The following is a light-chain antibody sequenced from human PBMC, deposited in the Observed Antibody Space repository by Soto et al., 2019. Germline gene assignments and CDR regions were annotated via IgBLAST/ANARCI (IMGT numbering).Light chain of an antibody. CDR3: SSYVTGNSLI. V-gene: IGLV2-8*01. J-gene: IGLJ2*01. CDR1: SRDVGGHDY. Sequence: QSALTQPPSASGSPGQSVTISCTGTSRDVGGHDYVSWYQQHPGKAPKLMIYELSKRPSGVPDRFSGSKSGNTASLTVSGLQAEDEADYYCSSYVTGNSLIFGAGTKLTVL. CDR2: ELS.